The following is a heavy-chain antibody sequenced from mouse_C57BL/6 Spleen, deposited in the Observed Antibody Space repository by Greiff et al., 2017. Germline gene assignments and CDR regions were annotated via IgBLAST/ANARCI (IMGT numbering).Heavy chain of an antibody. J-gene: IGHJ4*01. CDR2: INPSSGYT. D-gene: IGHD3-2*02. CDR3: ARTTAQYYAMDY. CDR1: GYTFTSYT. Sequence: QVQLQQSGAELARPGASVKMSCKASGYTFTSYTMHWVKQRPGQGLEWIGYINPSSGYTKYNQKFKDKATLTADKSSSTAYMQLSSLTSEDSAVYYCARTTAQYYAMDYWCQGTSVTVSS. V-gene: IGHV1-4*01.